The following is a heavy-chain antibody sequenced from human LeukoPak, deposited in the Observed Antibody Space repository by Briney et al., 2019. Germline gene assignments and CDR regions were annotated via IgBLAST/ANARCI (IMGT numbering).Heavy chain of an antibody. J-gene: IGHJ4*02. D-gene: IGHD4-11*01. CDR1: GYTFTHYA. Sequence: ASVKVSCKASGYTFTHYAVHWVRQAPGQRLEWMGWTNVGNDYTESSQKFQDRLTIASDTTATTVYMELSSLRSEDTAVYYCARDDFSTYPGLNYFDYWGQGSLVTVSS. V-gene: IGHV1-3*01. CDR2: TNVGNDYT. CDR3: ARDDFSTYPGLNYFDY.